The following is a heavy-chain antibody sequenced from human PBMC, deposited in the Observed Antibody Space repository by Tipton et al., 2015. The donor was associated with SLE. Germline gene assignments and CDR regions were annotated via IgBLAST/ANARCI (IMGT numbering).Heavy chain of an antibody. CDR1: CGSISSGGYY. J-gene: IGHJ3*02. Sequence: TLSLTCTVSCGSISSGGYYWGWIRQHPGKGREWVGYIYYSGSTYYNPSLKSRVTISVDTSKNQFSLKLSSVTAADTAVYYCARVPLGPDSAFDIWGQETMVTVSS. V-gene: IGHV4-31*03. CDR3: ARVPLGPDSAFDI. CDR2: IYYSGST. D-gene: IGHD7-27*01.